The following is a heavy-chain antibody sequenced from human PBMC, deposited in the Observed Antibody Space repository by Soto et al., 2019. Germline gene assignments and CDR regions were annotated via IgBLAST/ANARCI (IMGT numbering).Heavy chain of an antibody. CDR1: GGSISSGGYY. J-gene: IGHJ6*02. V-gene: IGHV4-31*03. CDR2: IYYIGST. Sequence: QVQLQESGPGLVKPSQTLSLTCTVSGGSISSGGYYWSWIRQHPGKGLEWIGYIYYIGSTYYNPSLKSRATISLDTSKNQFSLKLSSVTAADTAVYYCARDLQYSRLFYGMDVWGQGTTVTVSS. D-gene: IGHD6-13*01. CDR3: ARDLQYSRLFYGMDV.